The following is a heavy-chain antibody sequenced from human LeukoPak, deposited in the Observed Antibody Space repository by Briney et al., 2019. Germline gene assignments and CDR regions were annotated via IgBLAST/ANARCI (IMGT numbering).Heavy chain of an antibody. CDR3: ARDLVTVTKGFDI. CDR1: DDSFSSYY. D-gene: IGHD4-17*01. V-gene: IGHV4-59*01. J-gene: IGHJ3*02. CDR2: ISYIGST. Sequence: PSETLSLTCAVSDDSFSSYYWSWIRQPPGKGLEWIGYISYIGSTNYNPSLKSRATISIDTSKNEFSLKLTSVTAADTAVYYCARDLVTVTKGFDIWGQGTMVTVSS.